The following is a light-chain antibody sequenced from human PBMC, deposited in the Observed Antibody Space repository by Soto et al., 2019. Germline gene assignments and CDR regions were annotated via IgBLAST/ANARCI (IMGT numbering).Light chain of an antibody. CDR2: GAS. J-gene: IGKJ2*01. CDR3: QHYNIWPSSVYT. CDR1: QSVSSN. V-gene: IGKV3-15*01. Sequence: EIVMTQSPATLSVSPGERATLSCRASQSVSSNLAWYQQKPGQAPRRLIYGASTRATGIPARFSGSGSGTEFTRTVSSVESEDFAVYYGQHYNIWPSSVYTCGQGTKLEIK.